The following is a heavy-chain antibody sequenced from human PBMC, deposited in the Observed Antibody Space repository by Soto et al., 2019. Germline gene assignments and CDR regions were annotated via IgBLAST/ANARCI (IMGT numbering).Heavy chain of an antibody. D-gene: IGHD2-21*02. CDR3: ARDLWGYCGADCYPLDV. CDR1: GASIYNGGYF. J-gene: IGHJ6*02. V-gene: IGHV4-31*03. Sequence: PSETLSLTCSVSGASIYNGGYFWSWIRQSPGKGLEWIGHIHNSGSPYNNPSLKSRVTISADTSMNQFSLKLTSVTAADTAVYYCARDLWGYCGADCYPLDVWGQGTTVTVSS. CDR2: IHNSGSP.